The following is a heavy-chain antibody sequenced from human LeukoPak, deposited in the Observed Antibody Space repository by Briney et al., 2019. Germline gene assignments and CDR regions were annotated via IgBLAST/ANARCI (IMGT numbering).Heavy chain of an antibody. J-gene: IGHJ4*02. Sequence: GGSLRLSCAASGFTFSSYSMNWVRQVPGKGLEWVAVISYDGSNKYYADSVKGRFTISRDNSKNTLYLQMNSLRAEDTAVYYCARDCYSSGWYGRVYWGQGTLVTVSS. CDR3: ARDCYSSGWYGRVY. CDR1: GFTFSSYS. CDR2: ISYDGSNK. D-gene: IGHD6-19*01. V-gene: IGHV3-30*03.